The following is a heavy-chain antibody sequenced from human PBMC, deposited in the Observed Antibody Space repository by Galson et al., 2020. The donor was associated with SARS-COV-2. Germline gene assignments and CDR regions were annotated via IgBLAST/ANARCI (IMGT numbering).Heavy chain of an antibody. Sequence: GESLKISCKGSGYSFTSYWIGWVRQMPGKGLEWMGLIYPGDSDTRYSPSFQGQVTISADKSISTAYLQWSSLKASDTAMYYCARLGWGDILTGYYTAFDYWGQGTLVTVSS. D-gene: IGHD3-9*01. CDR1: GYSFTSYW. CDR2: IYPGDSDT. CDR3: ARLGWGDILTGYYTAFDY. V-gene: IGHV5-51*01. J-gene: IGHJ4*02.